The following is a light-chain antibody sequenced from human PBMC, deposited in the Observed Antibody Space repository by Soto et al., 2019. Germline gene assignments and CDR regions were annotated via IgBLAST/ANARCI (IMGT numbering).Light chain of an antibody. CDR2: LGS. J-gene: IGKJ1*01. CDR1: ARLLHKNGYNY. V-gene: IGKV2-28*01. CDR3: MQPLENFRT. Sequence: IVMTQSPLSLAVTPGEPASISCMSSARLLHKNGYNYLDWYMQKPGPSPQLLVYLGSNRASGVPDRFSGSGSVTNFTLKISRVEADDVGVYYCMQPLENFRTFGQGTKVEIK.